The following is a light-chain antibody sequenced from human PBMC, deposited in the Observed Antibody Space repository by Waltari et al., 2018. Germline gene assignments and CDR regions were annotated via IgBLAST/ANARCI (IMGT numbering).Light chain of an antibody. Sequence: EIVLTQSPGTLSLSPGDRATLPCRASQSVRSSYLAWYQQKPGQAPRLLIYGASSRATGIPDRFSGSGSGTDFTLTISRLEPEDFAVYYCQQYGTAPLTFGGGTKVEI. CDR1: QSVRSSY. CDR3: QQYGTAPLT. CDR2: GAS. J-gene: IGKJ4*01. V-gene: IGKV3-20*01.